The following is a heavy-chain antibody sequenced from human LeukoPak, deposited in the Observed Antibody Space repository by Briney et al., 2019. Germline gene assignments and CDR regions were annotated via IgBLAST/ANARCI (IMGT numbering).Heavy chain of an antibody. D-gene: IGHD2-2*01. V-gene: IGHV1-2*06. CDR2: INPNSGGT. J-gene: IGHJ4*02. CDR1: GYTFTGYY. CDR3: ARGYATDPFDY. Sequence: ASVKVSCKASGYTFTGYYMHWVRQAPGQGLEWMGRINPNSGGTNYAQKLQGRVTMTTDTSTSTAYMELRSLRSDDTAVYYCARGYATDPFDYWGQGTLVTVSS.